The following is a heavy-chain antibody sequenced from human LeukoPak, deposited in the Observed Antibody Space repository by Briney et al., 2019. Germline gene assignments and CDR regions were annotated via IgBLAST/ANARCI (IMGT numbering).Heavy chain of an antibody. D-gene: IGHD3-10*01. CDR1: GFTFSSYW. Sequence: PGGSLRLSCGASGFTFSSYWMHWVRQAPGKGLVWVSRINSDGSSTSYADSVKGRFTIPRDIAKDTLYLQMNSLRAEDTAVYYCARGTAYYGSGKTDYWGQGTLVTVSS. CDR3: ARGTAYYGSGKTDY. J-gene: IGHJ4*02. CDR2: INSDGSST. V-gene: IGHV3-74*01.